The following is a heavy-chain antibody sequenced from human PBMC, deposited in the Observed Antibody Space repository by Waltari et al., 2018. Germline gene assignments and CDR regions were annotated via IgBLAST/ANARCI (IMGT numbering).Heavy chain of an antibody. D-gene: IGHD2-21*02. CDR1: GFTFEDYA. CDR3: AKVGYGGNSEYFQH. J-gene: IGHJ1*01. V-gene: IGHV3-9*01. CDR2: ISWNSGSI. Sequence: EVQLVESGGGLVQPGRSLRLSGAAPGFTFEDYAMPWVRHAPGKGMEWVSGISWNSGSIGYADSVKGRFTISRDNAKNSLYLQMNSLRAEDTALYYCAKVGYGGNSEYFQHWGQGTLVTVSS.